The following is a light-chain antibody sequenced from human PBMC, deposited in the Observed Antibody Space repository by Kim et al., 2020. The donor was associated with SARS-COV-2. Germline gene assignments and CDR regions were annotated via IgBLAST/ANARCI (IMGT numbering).Light chain of an antibody. CDR3: AAWDDSLSGPV. CDR1: SANIGSNY. V-gene: IGLV1-47*02. CDR2: DND. J-gene: IGLJ3*02. Sequence: QSVLTHPPSASGTPGQRIRISCSGGSANIGSNYVHWYKQIPGAAPKLLLYDNDQRPSGVPDRFSGSKSGTAADLAISGLRSEDEGDYYCAAWDDSLSGPVFGGGTQLTVL.